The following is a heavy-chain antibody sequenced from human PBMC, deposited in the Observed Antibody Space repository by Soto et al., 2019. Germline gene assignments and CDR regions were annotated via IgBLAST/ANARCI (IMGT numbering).Heavy chain of an antibody. V-gene: IGHV1-69*13. Sequence: SVKVSCKASGGTFSSYAISWVRQAPGQGLEWMGGIIPIFGTANYAQKFQGRVTITADESTSTAYMELSSLRSEDTAVYYCARVGYYYDSSGYYVTSTPKGYYFDYRGQGTLVTVSS. CDR3: ARVGYYYDSSGYYVTSTPKGYYFDY. CDR2: IIPIFGTA. J-gene: IGHJ4*02. D-gene: IGHD3-22*01. CDR1: GGTFSSYA.